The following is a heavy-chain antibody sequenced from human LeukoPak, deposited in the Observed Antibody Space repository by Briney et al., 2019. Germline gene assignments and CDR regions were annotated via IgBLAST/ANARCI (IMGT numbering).Heavy chain of an antibody. CDR3: ARPGAASTMTVSFDI. CDR1: GSRFTSYW. Sequence: GASLKISCKGSGSRFTSYWIAWVRRLPGKGLEWMGIISPGDSDTRFSRSFQGQVTISADKSIRVAYLQWSSLKASDTAMYYCARPGAASTMTVSFDIWGQGTMVTVSS. D-gene: IGHD6-13*01. J-gene: IGHJ3*02. V-gene: IGHV5-51*01. CDR2: ISPGDSDT.